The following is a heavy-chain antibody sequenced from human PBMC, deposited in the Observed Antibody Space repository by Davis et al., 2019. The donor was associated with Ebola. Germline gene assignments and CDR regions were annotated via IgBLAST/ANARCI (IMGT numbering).Heavy chain of an antibody. CDR1: GFTFSNYA. CDR3: AKADSPNGWFLGS. V-gene: IGHV3-30*02. J-gene: IGHJ5*02. D-gene: IGHD6-19*01. CDR2: IRSDGSDK. Sequence: GESLKISCAASGFTFSNYAIHWVRQAPGKGLEWAALIRSDGSDKYYADSVKDRFSISRDNSRNTVYLQMNSLRPEDTAAYFCAKADSPNGWFLGSWGQGTLVTVSS.